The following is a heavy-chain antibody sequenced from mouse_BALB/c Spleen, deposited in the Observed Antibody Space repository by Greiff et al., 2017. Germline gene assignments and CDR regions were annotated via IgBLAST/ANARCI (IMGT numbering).Heavy chain of an antibody. D-gene: IGHD2-3*01. CDR1: GYSITSGYY. CDR2: ISYDGSN. Sequence: EVQLVESGPGLVKPSQSLSLTCSVTGYSITSGYYWNWIRQFPGNKLEWMGYISYDGSNNYNPSLKNLISITRDTSKNQFFLKLNSVTTEDTATYYCASHDGYYWYFDVWGAGTTVTVSS. J-gene: IGHJ1*01. CDR3: ASHDGYYWYFDV. V-gene: IGHV3-6*02.